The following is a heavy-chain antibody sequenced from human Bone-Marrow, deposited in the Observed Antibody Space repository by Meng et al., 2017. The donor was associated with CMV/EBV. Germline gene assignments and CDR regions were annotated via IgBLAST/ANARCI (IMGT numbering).Heavy chain of an antibody. CDR1: GFTVSRNY. CDR3: ARSMVTRDWFDP. Sequence: LPCAASGFTVSRNYMSWVRQAPGKGLEWVSVIYSGGSTYYADSVKGRFTISRDNSKNTLYLQMNSLRAEDTAVYYCARSMVTRDWFDPWGQGTLVTVSS. D-gene: IGHD3-10*01. CDR2: IYSGGST. V-gene: IGHV3-66*02. J-gene: IGHJ5*02.